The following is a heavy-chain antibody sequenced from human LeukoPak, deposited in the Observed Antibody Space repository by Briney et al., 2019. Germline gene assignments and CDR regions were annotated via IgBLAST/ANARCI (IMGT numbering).Heavy chain of an antibody. J-gene: IGHJ4*02. Sequence: ASVKVSCKASGYTDTNYGVSWVRQAPGQGHEWMGWIGAYNGNTNYAQKLQGRVTMTTDTSTSTAYMELRSLRSDDTAVYYCARDRRSSSSNSILFAYWGQGTVVTVSS. CDR1: GYTDTNYG. V-gene: IGHV1-18*01. CDR2: IGAYNGNT. CDR3: ARDRRSSSSNSILFAY. D-gene: IGHD6-6*01.